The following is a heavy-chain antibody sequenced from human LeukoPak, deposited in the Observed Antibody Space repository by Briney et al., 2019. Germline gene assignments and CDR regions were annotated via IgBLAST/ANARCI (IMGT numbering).Heavy chain of an antibody. Sequence: GGSLSLSCAASGFTFTSYAMNWVRQAPGKGLEWVSAITGSGGRTYYADSVKGRFTISRDNSKNTLYLQMNSLRAEDTAVYYCAKDRIAAAGKERLSAFWFDPWGQGTLVTVSS. CDR2: ITGSGGRT. CDR1: GFTFTSYA. V-gene: IGHV3-23*01. CDR3: AKDRIAAAGKERLSAFWFDP. D-gene: IGHD6-13*01. J-gene: IGHJ5*02.